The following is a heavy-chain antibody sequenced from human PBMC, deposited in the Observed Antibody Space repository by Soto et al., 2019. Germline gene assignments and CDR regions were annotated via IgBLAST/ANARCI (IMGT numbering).Heavy chain of an antibody. CDR1: GFTFSSYG. Sequence: QVQLVESGGGVVQPGRSLRLSCAASGFTFSSYGMHWVRQAPGKGLEWVAVIWYDGSNKYYADSVRGRFTISRDNSKNTLYRQMNSLRAEDTAVYYCARDGYCSGGSCYSGPVFDYWGQGTLVTVSS. D-gene: IGHD2-15*01. J-gene: IGHJ4*02. V-gene: IGHV3-33*01. CDR3: ARDGYCSGGSCYSGPVFDY. CDR2: IWYDGSNK.